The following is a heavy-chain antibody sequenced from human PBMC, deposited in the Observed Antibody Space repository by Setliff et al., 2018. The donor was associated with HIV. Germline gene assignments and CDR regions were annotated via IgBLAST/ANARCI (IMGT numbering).Heavy chain of an antibody. CDR1: GFTFSNYW. V-gene: IGHV3-7*03. CDR3: AKDFLYSSGWYEGWSDP. J-gene: IGHJ5*02. Sequence: GGSLRLSCAASGFTFSNYWMSWVRQAPGKGLEWVANIKQDGSEKYYVDSVKGRFTISRDNAKKPLYLQMNSLRAEDTALYYCAKDFLYSSGWYEGWSDPWGQGTLVTVSS. D-gene: IGHD6-19*01. CDR2: IKQDGSEK.